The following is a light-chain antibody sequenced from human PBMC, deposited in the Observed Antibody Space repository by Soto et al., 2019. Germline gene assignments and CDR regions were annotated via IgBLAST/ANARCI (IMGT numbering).Light chain of an antibody. V-gene: IGKV1-12*01. J-gene: IGKJ4*01. Sequence: DIQMTQSPSSLSASVGDRVTITCRASQGISTYLAWYQQKPGRAPKVLIGATSTLQSGVPSRFSGRGSGTDFTLSISNLQPEDSATYYCQQAKSLPFTFGGGTKVEIK. CDR2: ATS. CDR1: QGISTY. CDR3: QQAKSLPFT.